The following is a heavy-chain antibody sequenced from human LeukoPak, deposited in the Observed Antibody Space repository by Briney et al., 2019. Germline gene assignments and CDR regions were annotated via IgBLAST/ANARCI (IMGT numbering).Heavy chain of an antibody. Sequence: SETLSLTCTVSGGSISSYYWSWIRQPPGKGLEWIGYIYYSGSTNYNPSLKSRVTISVDTSKNQFSLKLSSVTAADMAVYYCARALVGAWYYFDYWGQGTLVTVSS. J-gene: IGHJ4*02. CDR3: ARALVGAWYYFDY. CDR2: IYYSGST. D-gene: IGHD1-26*01. CDR1: GGSISSYY. V-gene: IGHV4-59*01.